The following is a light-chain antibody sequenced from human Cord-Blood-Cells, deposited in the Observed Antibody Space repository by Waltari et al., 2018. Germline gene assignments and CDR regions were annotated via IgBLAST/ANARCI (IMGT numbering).Light chain of an antibody. J-gene: IGLJ1*01. CDR3: SSYTSSSTYV. CDR2: DVS. V-gene: IGLV2-14*01. Sequence: QSALTQPASVSGSPGQSITISCTGTSSDVGGYNYVSWYQQHPGKAPKLMIYDVSKRPSGVSSRVSGSKSGNTASLTISGLQAEEEADYYCSSYTSSSTYVFGTGTKVTVL. CDR1: SSDVGGYNY.